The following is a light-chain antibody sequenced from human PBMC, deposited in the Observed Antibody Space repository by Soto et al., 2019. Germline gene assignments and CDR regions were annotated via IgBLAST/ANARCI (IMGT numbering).Light chain of an antibody. Sequence: QSVLTQPASVSGSPGQSITISCTGTSSDVGGYNYVSWYQQHPGKAPKVIIYSVTNRPSGISNRFSASKSGDTASLTISGLQAEDEADYYCSSYASSSAVVFGGGTKLTVL. J-gene: IGLJ3*02. CDR3: SSYASSSAVV. CDR2: SVT. CDR1: SSDVGGYNY. V-gene: IGLV2-14*03.